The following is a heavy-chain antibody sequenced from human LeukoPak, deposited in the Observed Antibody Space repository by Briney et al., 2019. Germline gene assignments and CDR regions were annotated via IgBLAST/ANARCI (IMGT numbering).Heavy chain of an antibody. V-gene: IGHV3-15*07. D-gene: IGHD2-2*01. CDR2: IKSKTDGGTT. CDR1: GFTFSNAW. J-gene: IGHJ4*02. CDR3: TTDFPVDIVVVPAPFDY. Sequence: PGGSLRLSCAASGFTFSNAWMNWVRQAPGKGLEWVGRIKSKTDGGTTDYAAPVKGRFTITRDDSKNTLYLQMNSLKTEDTAVYYCTTDFPVDIVVVPAPFDYWGQGTLVTVSS.